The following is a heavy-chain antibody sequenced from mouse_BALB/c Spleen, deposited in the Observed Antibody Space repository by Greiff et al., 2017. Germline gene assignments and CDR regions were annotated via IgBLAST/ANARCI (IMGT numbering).Heavy chain of an antibody. J-gene: IGHJ3*01. CDR3: AREELGYDYGVFAY. D-gene: IGHD2-4*01. CDR2: IYPGDGST. Sequence: VQLQQSGPELVKPGASVKMSCKASGYTFTSYYIHWVKQRPGQGLEWIGWIYPGDGSTKYNEKFKGKTTLTADKSSSTAYMLLSSLTSEDSAIYFCAREELGYDYGVFAYWGQGTLVTVSA. CDR1: GYTFTSYY. V-gene: IGHV1S56*01.